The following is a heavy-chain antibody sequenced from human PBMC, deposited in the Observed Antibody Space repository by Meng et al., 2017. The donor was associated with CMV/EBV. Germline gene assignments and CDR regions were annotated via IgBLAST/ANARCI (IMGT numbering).Heavy chain of an antibody. CDR2: IYWNDDK. CDR3: AHLHTYYDFWSGYYTGWFDP. CDR1: TSGVG. J-gene: IGHJ5*02. Sequence: TSGVGVGWIRQPPGKALEWLALIYWNDDKRYSPSLHLLLTIPKDPSKNQVVLTMTNMDPVDTATYYCAHLHTYYDFWSGYYTGWFDPWGQGTLVTVSS. D-gene: IGHD3-3*01. V-gene: IGHV2-5*01.